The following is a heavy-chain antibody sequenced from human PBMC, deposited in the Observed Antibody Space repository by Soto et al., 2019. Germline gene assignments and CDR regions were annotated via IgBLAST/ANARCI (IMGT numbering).Heavy chain of an antibody. J-gene: IGHJ3*02. D-gene: IGHD2-2*01. CDR2: IYDSGST. CDR1: SGSISSSNW. Sequence: QVQLQESGPGLVKPSGTLSLTCAVSSGSISSSNWWSWVRQPPGKGLEWIGEIYDSGSTKYNPSLKSRVTISIDKSKNHFSLKLSSVTAADTAVYYCARGECSSTSCYLDAFDIWGQGTMVTVSS. V-gene: IGHV4-4*02. CDR3: ARGECSSTSCYLDAFDI.